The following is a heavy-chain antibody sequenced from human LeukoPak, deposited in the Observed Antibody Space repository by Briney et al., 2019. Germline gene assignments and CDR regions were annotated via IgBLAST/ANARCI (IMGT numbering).Heavy chain of an antibody. CDR3: ARLCPTRTGEDIVVVPAAMGYYMDV. D-gene: IGHD2-2*01. J-gene: IGHJ6*03. V-gene: IGHV4-39*01. CDR2: IYYSGST. CDR1: GGSISSSSYY. Sequence: SETLSLTCTVSGGSISSSSYYWGWIRQPPGMGLEWIGSIYYSGSTYYNPSLKSRVTISVDTSKNQFSLKLSSVTAADTAVYYCARLCPTRTGEDIVVVPAAMGYYMDVWGKGTTVTVSS.